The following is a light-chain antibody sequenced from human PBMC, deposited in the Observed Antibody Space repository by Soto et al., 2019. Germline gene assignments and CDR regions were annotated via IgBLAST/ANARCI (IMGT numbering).Light chain of an antibody. CDR2: AAS. CDR1: QDISNY. J-gene: IGKJ4*01. V-gene: IGKV1-27*01. Sequence: DIQMTQSPSSLSASVGDRVTITCRTSQDISNYLAWYQQKPGKDPKLLIYAASTLQSGVPSRFSGGGSGTDFSLTISSLQPDDVATYYCQKYNSAPHTFGGGNKVEIQ. CDR3: QKYNSAPHT.